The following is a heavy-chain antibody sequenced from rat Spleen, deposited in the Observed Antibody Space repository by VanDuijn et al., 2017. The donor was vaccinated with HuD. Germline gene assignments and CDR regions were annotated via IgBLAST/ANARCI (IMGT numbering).Heavy chain of an antibody. CDR2: ISDDGSGT. Sequence: EVQLVESDGGLVQPGRSLKLSCAASGFTFSDYYMAWVRQAPTKGLEWVATISDDGSGTYYRDSVKGRFTISRDNAKSTLYLQMDSLRSEDTATYYCARHGGLRNWFDYWGQGTLVTVSS. V-gene: IGHV5-29*01. J-gene: IGHJ3*01. D-gene: IGHD1-11*01. CDR3: ARHGGLRNWFDY. CDR1: GFTFSDYY.